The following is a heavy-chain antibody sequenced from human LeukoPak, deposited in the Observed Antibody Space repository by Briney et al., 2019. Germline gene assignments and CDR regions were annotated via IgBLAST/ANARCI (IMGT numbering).Heavy chain of an antibody. V-gene: IGHV4-34*01. CDR1: GGSFSGYY. Sequence: SETLSLTCAVYGGSFSGYYWSWIRQPPGKGLEWIGEINHSGSTNYNPSLKSRVTISVDTSKNQFSLKLSSVTAADTAVNYCARGAAAAGRGGIDYWGQGTLVTVSS. J-gene: IGHJ4*02. CDR2: INHSGST. D-gene: IGHD6-13*01. CDR3: ARGAAAAGRGGIDY.